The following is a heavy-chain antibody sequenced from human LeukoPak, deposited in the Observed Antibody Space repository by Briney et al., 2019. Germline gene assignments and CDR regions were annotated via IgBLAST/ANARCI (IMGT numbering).Heavy chain of an antibody. CDR2: ITSRGIS. V-gene: IGHV3-23*01. Sequence: PGGSLRLSCAASGFTFSDYTMTWVRQAPGKGLEWVSGITSRGISYYADSVKGRFTISRDISKNTLYLQMNSLGPEDTALYYCVKDHGGTGKMNWGQGTLVTVSS. CDR1: GFTFSDYT. D-gene: IGHD7-27*01. J-gene: IGHJ4*02. CDR3: VKDHGGTGKMN.